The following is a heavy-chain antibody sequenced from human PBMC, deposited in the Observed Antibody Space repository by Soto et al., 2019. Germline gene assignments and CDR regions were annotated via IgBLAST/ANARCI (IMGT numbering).Heavy chain of an antibody. V-gene: IGHV1-8*01. CDR3: ARVGYCISTSCLGV. CDR1: GYTFTSYD. J-gene: IGHJ6*02. Sequence: QVQLVQSGAEVKKPGASVKVSCKASGYTFTSYDINWVRQATGQGLEWMGWMNPNSGNTGYAQKFHGRVTMTRNTYISTAYMELSSLRSEDTAMYYCARVGYCISTSCLGVWGQGTTVTVSS. CDR2: MNPNSGNT. D-gene: IGHD2-2*01.